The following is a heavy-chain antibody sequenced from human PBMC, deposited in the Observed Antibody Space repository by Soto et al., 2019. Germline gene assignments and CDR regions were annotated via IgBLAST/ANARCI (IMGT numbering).Heavy chain of an antibody. CDR1: GYTSSSYG. V-gene: IGHV1-18*01. D-gene: IGHD3-16*01. J-gene: IGHJ6*02. CDR3: ATKDDHKDDQPYYYGMDI. CDR2: ISVFNGDT. Sequence: QVQLLQSGGEVKTPGASLKVSCKAIGYTSSSYGINWVRQAPGQGLEWMGWISVFNGDTKCAQKFQGRVAITKDPGTSTAHMELRSLRSDDAAVYFCATKDDHKDDQPYYYGMDIWGQGTTVTVSS.